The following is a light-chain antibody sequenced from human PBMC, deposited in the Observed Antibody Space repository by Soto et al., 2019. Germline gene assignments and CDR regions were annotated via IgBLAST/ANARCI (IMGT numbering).Light chain of an antibody. CDR1: QSVSSNY. CDR2: DAS. CDR3: QQYGSSPQT. Sequence: EIVLTQSPGTLSLSPVERATLSCRASQSVSSNYLAWYQQKPGQAPRLLIYDASSRATGIPDRFSGGGSGTDFTLTISRLEPEDFAVYYCQQYGSSPQTFGQGTKVDI. V-gene: IGKV3-20*01. J-gene: IGKJ1*01.